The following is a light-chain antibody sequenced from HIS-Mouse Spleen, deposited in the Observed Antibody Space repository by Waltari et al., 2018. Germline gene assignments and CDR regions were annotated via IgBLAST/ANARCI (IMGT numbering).Light chain of an antibody. J-gene: IGLJ2*01. Sequence: QSALTQPASVSGSPGQSITISCTGTSSDVGGYNYVSWYQQHPGKAPKLMIYDVSHRPSGVSNRCSGSKSGNTASLTISGLQAEDEADYYCSSYTSSSTLVFGGGTKLTVL. CDR1: SSDVGGYNY. V-gene: IGLV2-14*03. CDR3: SSYTSSSTLV. CDR2: DVS.